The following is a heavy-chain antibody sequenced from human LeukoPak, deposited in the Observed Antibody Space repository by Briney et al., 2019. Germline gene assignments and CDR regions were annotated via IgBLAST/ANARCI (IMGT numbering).Heavy chain of an antibody. Sequence: GGSLRLSCAASGFTFSSYAMSWVRQAPGKGLEWISAISGSGGSTYYADSVKGRFTISRDNSKNTLYLQMNSLRAEDTAVYYCAKVSTYYYYDSSGLDYWGQGTLVTVSS. D-gene: IGHD3-22*01. V-gene: IGHV3-23*01. CDR3: AKVSTYYYYDSSGLDY. J-gene: IGHJ4*02. CDR1: GFTFSSYA. CDR2: ISGSGGST.